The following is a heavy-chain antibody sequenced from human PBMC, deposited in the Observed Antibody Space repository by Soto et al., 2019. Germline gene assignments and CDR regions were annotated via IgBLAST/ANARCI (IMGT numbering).Heavy chain of an antibody. Sequence: SVKVSCKASGGTFSSYAISWVRQAPGQGLEWMGGIIPIFGTANYAQMFQGRVTITADESTSTAYMELSSLRPEDTAVYYCARYSIIDFWSGSFDYWGPXPLVTVSS. D-gene: IGHD3-3*01. J-gene: IGHJ4*02. CDR2: IIPIFGTA. V-gene: IGHV1-69*13. CDR3: ARYSIIDFWSGSFDY. CDR1: GGTFSSYA.